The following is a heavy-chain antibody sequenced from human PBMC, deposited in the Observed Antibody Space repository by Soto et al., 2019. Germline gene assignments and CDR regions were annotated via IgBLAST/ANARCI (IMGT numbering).Heavy chain of an antibody. CDR3: AGGESITGTGSWFDP. CDR2: ISGSGGST. V-gene: IGHV3-23*01. CDR1: GFTFSSYA. D-gene: IGHD1-20*01. Sequence: GGSLRLSCAASGFTFSSYAMSWVRQAPGKGLEWVSAISGSGGSTYYADSVKGRFTISRDNSKNTLYLQMNSLRAEDTAVYYCAGGESITGTGSWFDPWGQGTLVTVSS. J-gene: IGHJ5*02.